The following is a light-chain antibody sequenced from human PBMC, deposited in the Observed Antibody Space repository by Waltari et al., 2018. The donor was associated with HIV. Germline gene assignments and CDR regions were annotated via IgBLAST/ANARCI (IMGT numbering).Light chain of an antibody. Sequence: QPVLTQPHSASVTPGQRVTISCSGSSTNIERKTVNCYQQFPGTTPKVVIYSSNQRPSGVPDRFSGARSGTSASLAISGLQSEDEAHYYCAAWDDSLDGYVFGPGTEVTVL. CDR2: SSN. V-gene: IGLV1-44*01. J-gene: IGLJ1*01. CDR1: STNIERKT. CDR3: AAWDDSLDGYV.